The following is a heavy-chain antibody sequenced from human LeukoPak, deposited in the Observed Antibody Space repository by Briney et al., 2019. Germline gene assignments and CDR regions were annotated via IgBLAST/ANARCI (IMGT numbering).Heavy chain of an antibody. J-gene: IGHJ4*02. V-gene: IGHV3-9*01. D-gene: IGHD2-2*01. CDR3: AKDRRGQLLYYFDY. CDR1: GFTFDDYA. CDR2: ISWNSGSI. Sequence: GGSLRLSCAASGFTFDDYAMHWVRHAPGKGLEGGSGISWNSGSIGYADSVKGRFTISRDNAKNSLYLQMNSLRAEDTALYYCAKDRRGQLLYYFDYWGQGTLVTVSS.